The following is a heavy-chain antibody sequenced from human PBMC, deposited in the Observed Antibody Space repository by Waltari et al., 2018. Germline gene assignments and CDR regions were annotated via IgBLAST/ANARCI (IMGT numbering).Heavy chain of an antibody. J-gene: IGHJ4*02. Sequence: QVQLVESGGGLVGPGGSLRLSCPASGFRFRHYFVSWLRKAPGKGLEWVSYISGSCSDTYYADSVKGRFTISRDNAKNSLYLQMNSLGVEDTAVYYCTRVFHGSRVVGYEWGQGTQVTVSS. CDR3: TRVFHGSRVVGYE. D-gene: IGHD3-16*01. CDR1: GFRFRHYF. V-gene: IGHV3-11*06. CDR2: ISGSCSDT.